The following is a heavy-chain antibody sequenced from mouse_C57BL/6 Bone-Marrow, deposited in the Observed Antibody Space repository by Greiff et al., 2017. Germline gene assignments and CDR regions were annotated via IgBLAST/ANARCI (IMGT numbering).Heavy chain of an antibody. J-gene: IGHJ3*01. CDR2: IYPRSGNT. V-gene: IGHV1-81*01. CDR3: TPTGDWFAY. Sequence: QVQLQQSGAELARPGASVKLSCKASGYTFTSYGISWVKQRTGQGLEWIGEIYPRSGNTYYNEKFKGKATLTADKSSSTAYLQLSSLTSEDTAVDYCTPTGDWFAYWGQGTLVTVAA. CDR1: GYTFTSYG.